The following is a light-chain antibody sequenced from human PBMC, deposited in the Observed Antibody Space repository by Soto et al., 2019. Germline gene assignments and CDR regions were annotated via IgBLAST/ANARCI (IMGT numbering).Light chain of an antibody. CDR3: QQYGRSPSIT. J-gene: IGKJ5*01. V-gene: IGKV3-20*01. Sequence: IEVAQSQAALAVSLRERATLSNRASQSVSSNLAWYQQKPGQAPRLLIYGASTRATGIPDRFSGSGSGTDFTLTISILEHEDLAMYYCQQYGRSPSITFGQGTRLEIK. CDR1: QSVSSN. CDR2: GAS.